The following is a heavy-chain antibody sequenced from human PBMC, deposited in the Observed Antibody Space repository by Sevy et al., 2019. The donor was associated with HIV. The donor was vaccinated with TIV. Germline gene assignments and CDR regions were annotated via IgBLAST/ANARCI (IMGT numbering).Heavy chain of an antibody. D-gene: IGHD4-17*01. CDR2: IYTSGST. J-gene: IGHJ6*02. CDR3: ARGTHYGDYRGYYYYYGMDV. Sequence: SETLSLTCTVSGGSISSGSYYWSWIRQPAGKGLEWIGRIYTSGSTNYNPSLKSRVTMSVDTSKYQFSLKLSSVTAADTAVYYCARGTHYGDYRGYYYYYGMDVWGQGTTVTVSS. CDR1: GGSISSGSYY. V-gene: IGHV4-61*02.